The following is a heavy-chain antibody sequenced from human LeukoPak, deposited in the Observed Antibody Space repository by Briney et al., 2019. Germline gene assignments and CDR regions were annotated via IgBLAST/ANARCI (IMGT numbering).Heavy chain of an antibody. D-gene: IGHD6-13*01. Sequence: ASVKVSCKASGYTFRNFAISWVRQAPGQGLEWMGSISAYNGNTNYAQRVQGRVTMTTDTSTSTAYMELRSLRTDDTAIYYCARFEDGSSWPWPGLDYWGQGTLVTVSS. CDR3: ARFEDGSSWPWPGLDY. J-gene: IGHJ4*02. CDR2: ISAYNGNT. CDR1: GYTFRNFA. V-gene: IGHV1-18*01.